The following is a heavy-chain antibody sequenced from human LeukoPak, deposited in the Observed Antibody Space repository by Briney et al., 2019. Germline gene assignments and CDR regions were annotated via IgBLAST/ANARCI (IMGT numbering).Heavy chain of an antibody. V-gene: IGHV1-18*01. CDR2: ISAYNGNT. D-gene: IGHD3-22*01. Sequence: ASVKVSCKASGYTFTSYGISWERQAPGQGLEWMGWISAYNGNTNYAQKLQGRVTMTTDTSTSTAYMELRSLRSDDTAVYYCARTYYYDSSGYYPFDYWGQGTLVTVSS. CDR1: GYTFTSYG. CDR3: ARTYYYDSSGYYPFDY. J-gene: IGHJ4*02.